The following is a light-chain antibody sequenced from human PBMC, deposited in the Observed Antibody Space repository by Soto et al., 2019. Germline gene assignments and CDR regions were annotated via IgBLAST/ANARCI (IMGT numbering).Light chain of an antibody. V-gene: IGKV1-39*01. CDR1: QSISCY. CDR3: LLSYSTPLT. J-gene: IGKJ4*01. CDR2: AAS. Sequence: DIQMNQSPSSLSASVGDRVTITCRASQSISCYLNWYQQKPGKAPNILLYAASSLQSGVPSRFSGSGSGTDFQLTISSLQPADCATYYCLLSYSTPLTFVGGTKVQIK.